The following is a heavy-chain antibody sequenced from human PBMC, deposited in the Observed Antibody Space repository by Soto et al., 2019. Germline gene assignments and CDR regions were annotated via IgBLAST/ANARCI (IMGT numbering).Heavy chain of an antibody. CDR3: AYTGTPFDS. D-gene: IGHD2-2*02. CDR1: GFTFSSYA. V-gene: IGHV3-23*01. Sequence: EVQLLESGGGLVQPGGSLRLSCAASGFTFSSYAMSWVRQAPGKGLEWVSAISGSGGSTYYADSVKGRFTISRDNSKNTLYLQMTSLRAEDRSVYYLAYTGTPFDSWAREPWSPSPQ. J-gene: IGHJ4*02. CDR2: ISGSGGST.